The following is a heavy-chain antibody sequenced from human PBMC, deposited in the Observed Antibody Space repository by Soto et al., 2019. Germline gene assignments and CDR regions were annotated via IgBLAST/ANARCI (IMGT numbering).Heavy chain of an antibody. CDR3: ASEDCTNTNCLKGFHY. CDR1: GYTFTDYY. CDR2: INPESGNP. V-gene: IGHV1-2*02. Sequence: QVQMVQSGAEVKKPGDSVKVSCKASGYTFTDYYMHWVRQAPGQGFEWVGGINPESGNPKYVPKFQGRVTVPRDTSTSTAYMELNGLTSDDTAVYYCASEDCTNTNCLKGFHYWGKGTLVTVSS. J-gene: IGHJ4*02. D-gene: IGHD2-8*01.